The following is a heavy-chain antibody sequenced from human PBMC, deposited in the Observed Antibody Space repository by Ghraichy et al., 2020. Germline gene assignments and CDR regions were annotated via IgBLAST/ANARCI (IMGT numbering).Heavy chain of an antibody. J-gene: IGHJ5*02. CDR2: ISAYNGNT. Sequence: ASVKVSCKASGYTFTSYGISWVRQAPGQGLEWMGWISAYNGNTNYAQKLQGRVTMTTDTSTSTAYMELRSLRSDDTAVYYCARDLGSGYWLGLNWFDPWGQGTLVTVSS. CDR1: GYTFTSYG. CDR3: ARDLGSGYWLGLNWFDP. D-gene: IGHD3-22*01. V-gene: IGHV1-18*01.